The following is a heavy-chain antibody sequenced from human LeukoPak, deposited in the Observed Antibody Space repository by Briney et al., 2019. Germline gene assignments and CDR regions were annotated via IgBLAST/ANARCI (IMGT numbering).Heavy chain of an antibody. V-gene: IGHV3-7*01. J-gene: IGHJ4*02. CDR3: ARESFAARWD. CDR2: IKQDGSEK. CDR1: GFTVSRYW. D-gene: IGHD6-6*01. Sequence: GGSLRLSCAASGFTVSRYWMSWVRQAPGKGREWVANIKQDGSEKDYVDSVKGRFTISRDNAKNSLYLQMNSLTAEDTAVYYCARESFAARWDWGQGTLVTVSS.